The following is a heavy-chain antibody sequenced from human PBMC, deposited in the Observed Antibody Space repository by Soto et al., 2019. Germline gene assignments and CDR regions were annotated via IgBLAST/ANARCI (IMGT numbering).Heavy chain of an antibody. CDR3: AADLYDSSDVKDLGVY. CDR2: IVIGRGNT. V-gene: IGHV1-58*01. D-gene: IGHD3-22*01. J-gene: IGHJ4*02. Sequence: SVKVSCKASGFTFTSSAVQWVRQARGQRPEWIGWIVIGRGNTNYAQKFQERVTITRDMSTSTAYMELSSLRSEDTAVYYCAADLYDSSDVKDLGVYWGRGTLVTVSS. CDR1: GFTFTSSA.